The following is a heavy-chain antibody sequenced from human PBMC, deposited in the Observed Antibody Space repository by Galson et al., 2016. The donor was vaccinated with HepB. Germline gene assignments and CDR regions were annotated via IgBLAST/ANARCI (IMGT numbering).Heavy chain of an antibody. D-gene: IGHD5-12*01. J-gene: IGHJ4*02. CDR3: VGDRISWH. Sequence: SLRLSCAMSGLTFSNYWMHWVRQAPGKGLVWVSRILRDERFYADSVKGRFTISTDNAKNTVYLQMNSLSAEDTAVYYCVGDRISWHWGQGTLGTVSS. V-gene: IGHV3-74*01. CDR2: ILRDERF. CDR1: GLTFSNYW.